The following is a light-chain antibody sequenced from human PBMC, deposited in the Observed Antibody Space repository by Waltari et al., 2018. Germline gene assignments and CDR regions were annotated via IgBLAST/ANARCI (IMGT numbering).Light chain of an antibody. CDR1: QDIRNH. Sequence: IQITMSPPALSASVRDSVTITCQASQDIRNHLQWYQQKPGKAPKLLIYDSSNLETGVPSRFSGSGSGTDFIFTISSLQPEDIAAYYCQQYKNRITFGQGTRLEIE. CDR2: DSS. CDR3: QQYKNRIT. J-gene: IGKJ5*01. V-gene: IGKV1-33*01.